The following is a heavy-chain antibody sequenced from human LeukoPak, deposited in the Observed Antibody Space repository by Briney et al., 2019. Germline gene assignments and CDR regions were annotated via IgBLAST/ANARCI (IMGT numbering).Heavy chain of an antibody. J-gene: IGHJ3*02. CDR2: ISSSSSYI. D-gene: IGHD5-12*01. Sequence: PGGSLRLSCAASGFTFSSYSMNWVRQAPGKGLEWVSSISSSSSYIYYADSVKGRFTISRDNAKNSLYLQMNSLRAEDTAVYYCARDTLLERGYSGYETNQSDAFDIWGQGTMVTVSS. CDR3: ARDTLLERGYSGYETNQSDAFDI. CDR1: GFTFSSYS. V-gene: IGHV3-21*01.